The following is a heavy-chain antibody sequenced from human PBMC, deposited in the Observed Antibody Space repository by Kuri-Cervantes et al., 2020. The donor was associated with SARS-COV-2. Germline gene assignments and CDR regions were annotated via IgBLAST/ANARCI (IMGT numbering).Heavy chain of an antibody. CDR2: ITSDSRYI. J-gene: IGHJ2*01. V-gene: IGHV3-21*01. CDR1: GLTFRSYS. Sequence: GESLKISCAASGLTFRSYSMNWVRQSPGKGLEWVAFITSDSRYIYYAGAVKGRFTISRDNAKNSLYLEMNSLRAEDTAVYYCARDGGYCTLTTCYSYWYFDLWGRGTLVTVSS. D-gene: IGHD2-2*01. CDR3: ARDGGYCTLTTCYSYWYFDL.